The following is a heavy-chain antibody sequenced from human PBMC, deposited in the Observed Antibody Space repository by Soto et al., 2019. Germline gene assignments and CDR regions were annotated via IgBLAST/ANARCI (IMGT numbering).Heavy chain of an antibody. Sequence: GGSLRLSCAASGFTFSSYWMSWVRQAPGKGLEWVANIKQDGSEKYYVDSVKGRFTISRDNAKNSLYLQMNSLRAEDTAVYYCARDFVLLWFGELRGFDYWGQGTLVTVSS. CDR2: IKQDGSEK. CDR1: GFTFSSYW. CDR3: ARDFVLLWFGELRGFDY. D-gene: IGHD3-10*01. V-gene: IGHV3-7*05. J-gene: IGHJ4*02.